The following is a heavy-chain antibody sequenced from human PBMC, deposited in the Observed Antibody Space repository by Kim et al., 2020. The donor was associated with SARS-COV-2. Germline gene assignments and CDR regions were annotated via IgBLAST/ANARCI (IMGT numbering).Heavy chain of an antibody. Sequence: SVKVSCKASGGTFSSYAISWVRQAPGQGLEWMGRIIPILGIANYAQKFQGRVTITADKSTSTAYMELSSLRSEDTAVYYCASLCPDYYDSSGYAYFDLWGRGTLVTVSS. D-gene: IGHD3-22*01. V-gene: IGHV1-69*04. CDR2: IIPILGIA. CDR1: GGTFSSYA. J-gene: IGHJ2*01. CDR3: ASLCPDYYDSSGYAYFDL.